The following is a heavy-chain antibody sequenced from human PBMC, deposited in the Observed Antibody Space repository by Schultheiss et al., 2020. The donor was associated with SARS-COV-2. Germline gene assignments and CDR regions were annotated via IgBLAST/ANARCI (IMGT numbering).Heavy chain of an antibody. CDR1: GFTFSSYA. V-gene: IGHV3-30-3*01. J-gene: IGHJ4*02. Sequence: GGSLRLSCAASGFTFSSYAMHWVRQAPGKGLEWVAVISYDGSNKYYADSVKGRFTISRDNSKNTLYLQMNSLRAEDTAVYYCARDPVSGSPRGQDYFDYWGQGTLVTVSS. CDR2: ISYDGSNK. CDR3: ARDPVSGSPRGQDYFDY. D-gene: IGHD1-26*01.